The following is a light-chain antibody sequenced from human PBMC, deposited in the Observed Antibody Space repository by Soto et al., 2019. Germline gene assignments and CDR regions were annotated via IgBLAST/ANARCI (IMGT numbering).Light chain of an antibody. V-gene: IGKV3-11*01. CDR3: QQSYSTPIT. CDR2: DAS. J-gene: IGKJ5*01. Sequence: VGLTQSPATLSFSPGERATLSCRASQSISSYLAWYQQKPGQAPRLLIYDASNRATGIPARFSGSGSGTDFTLTISSLQPEDFATYYCQQSYSTPITFGQGTRLEIK. CDR1: QSISSY.